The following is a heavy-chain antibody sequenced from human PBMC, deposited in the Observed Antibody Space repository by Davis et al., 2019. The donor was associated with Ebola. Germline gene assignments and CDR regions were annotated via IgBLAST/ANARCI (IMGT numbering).Heavy chain of an antibody. Sequence: MPGGSLRLSCTVSGGSMSDKYWSWIRQPPGQGLEWIGYISNSGSTNYNPSLRSRVTISIDTSKNFFSLKLSSVTAADTAVYYCARGQLTSNIVVVTASHFDYWGQGTLVTLSS. CDR3: ARGQLTSNIVVVTASHFDY. CDR2: ISNSGST. V-gene: IGHV4-59*12. CDR1: GGSMSDKY. D-gene: IGHD2-21*02. J-gene: IGHJ4*02.